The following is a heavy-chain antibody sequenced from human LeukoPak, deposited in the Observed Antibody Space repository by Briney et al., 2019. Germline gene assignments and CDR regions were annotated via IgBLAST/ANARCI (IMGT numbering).Heavy chain of an antibody. CDR3: ARGGDVDYDC. D-gene: IGHD3-10*01. CDR1: VGSFSGYY. CDR2: INHSGST. J-gene: IGHJ4*02. Sequence: PSETLSLTCAVYVGSFSGYYWSWIRQPPGKGLEWIGEINHSGSTNYNPSLKSRVTISVDTSKNQFSLKLSSVTAADTAVYYCARGGDVDYDCWGQGTLVTVSS. V-gene: IGHV4-34*01.